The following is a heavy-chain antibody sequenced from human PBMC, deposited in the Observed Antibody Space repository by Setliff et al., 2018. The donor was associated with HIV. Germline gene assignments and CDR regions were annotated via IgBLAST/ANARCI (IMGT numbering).Heavy chain of an antibody. J-gene: IGHJ4*02. D-gene: IGHD1-1*01. CDR3: ASARIPTGGTSTSFDY. CDR2: ISSSSSYI. CDR1: GFTFSSYS. V-gene: IGHV3-21*01. Sequence: LRLSCAASGFTFSSYSMNWVRQAPGKGLEWVSSISSSSSYIYYADSVKGRFTISRDNAKNTLYLQVNSLRPEDTAVYHCASARIPTGGTSTSFDYWGQGTLVTVSS.